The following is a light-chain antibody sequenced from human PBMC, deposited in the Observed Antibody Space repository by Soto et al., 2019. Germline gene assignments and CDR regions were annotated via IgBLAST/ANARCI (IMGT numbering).Light chain of an antibody. CDR2: DAS. CDR1: ESFSSN. Sequence: EIGITQSQVTLSLSPGERATLSCRSSESFSSNVAWSQQKPGQAPRLLIYDASTRATGIPARFSGSGSGTEFTRTISRLQSEDCAVYYCQQYKKWPPGRTFGQGPKVELK. J-gene: IGKJ1*01. V-gene: IGKV3-15*01. CDR3: QQYKKWPPGRT.